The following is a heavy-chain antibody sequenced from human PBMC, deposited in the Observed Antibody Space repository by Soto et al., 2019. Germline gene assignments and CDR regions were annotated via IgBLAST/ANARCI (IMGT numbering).Heavy chain of an antibody. J-gene: IGHJ2*01. CDR2: IYHSGST. Sequence: QLQLQESGSGLVKPSQTLSLTCAVSGGSISSGGYSWSWIRQPPGKGLEWIGYIYHSGSTYYNPYHKSRVTISVDRSKNQFYLKVSSVAAADTAVYYGARVPGLWGRGTMVTVSS. V-gene: IGHV4-30-2*01. CDR1: GGSISSGGYS. CDR3: ARVPGL.